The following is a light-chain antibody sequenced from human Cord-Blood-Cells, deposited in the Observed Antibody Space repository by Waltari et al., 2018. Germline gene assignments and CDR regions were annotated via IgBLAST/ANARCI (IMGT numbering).Light chain of an antibody. CDR1: QGVSSY. V-gene: IGKV3-11*01. Sequence: EIVLTQSPATLSLSPGERATLSCRGSQGVSSYLAWYQQKPGQAPRLLIYDASNRATGIPARFSGSGSGTDFTLTISSLEPEDFAVYYCQQRSNWPLTFGGGTKVEIK. CDR2: DAS. CDR3: QQRSNWPLT. J-gene: IGKJ4*01.